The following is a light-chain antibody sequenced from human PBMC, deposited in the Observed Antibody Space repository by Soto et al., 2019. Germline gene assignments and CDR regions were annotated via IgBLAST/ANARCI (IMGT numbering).Light chain of an antibody. J-gene: IGLJ1*01. Sequence: SYDLTQPPSVSVAPGQTARITCGGNNIGRKSVHWYQQKPGQAPVLVIYDDRDRPSGIPERVSGSNSENTATLTISRVEAGDEADYYCQVWDISSDPNYVFGPGTKVTVL. V-gene: IGLV3-21*02. CDR2: DDR. CDR3: QVWDISSDPNYV. CDR1: NIGRKS.